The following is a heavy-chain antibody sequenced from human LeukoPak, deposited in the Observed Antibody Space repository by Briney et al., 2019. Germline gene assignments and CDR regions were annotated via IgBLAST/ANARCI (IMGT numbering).Heavy chain of an antibody. V-gene: IGHV1-2*02. Sequence: ASVKVSCKASGYTFTGHYMNWVRLAPGQGLEWMGWINPTGGTTYAQKFQDRVTMTRDTSINTAYMELSGLRSDDTAVYYCARDLGWSSSHWGQGSLVTVSS. CDR2: INPTGGT. D-gene: IGHD6-6*01. CDR1: GYTFTGHY. CDR3: ARDLGWSSSH. J-gene: IGHJ4*02.